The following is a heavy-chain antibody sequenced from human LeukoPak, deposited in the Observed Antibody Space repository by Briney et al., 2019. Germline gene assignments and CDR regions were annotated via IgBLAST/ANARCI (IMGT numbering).Heavy chain of an antibody. CDR3: ARAARVYDSSGPIEGVPEYFQH. V-gene: IGHV3-21*01. CDR1: GFTFSSYS. J-gene: IGHJ1*01. CDR2: ISSSSSYI. D-gene: IGHD3-22*01. Sequence: PGGSLRLSCAASGFTFSSYSMNWVRQAPGKGLEWVSSISSSSSYIYYADSVKGRFTISRDNAKNSLYLQMNRLRAEDTAVYHCARAARVYDSSGPIEGVPEYFQHWGQGTLVTVSS.